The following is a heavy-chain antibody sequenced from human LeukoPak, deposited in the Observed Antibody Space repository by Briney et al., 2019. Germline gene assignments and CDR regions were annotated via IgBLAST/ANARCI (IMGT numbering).Heavy chain of an antibody. CDR3: AREITSGYYFLDY. CDR2: MYSSGST. CDR1: GGSISTYY. D-gene: IGHD2/OR15-2a*01. Sequence: SETLSLTCTVSGGSISTYYWNWIRQPAGKGLEWIGRMYSSGSTNYNPSLKSRVTMSVDTSKNQFSLKLTSVTAADTAVYYCAREITSGYYFLDYWGQGTLVTVSS. J-gene: IGHJ4*02. V-gene: IGHV4-4*07.